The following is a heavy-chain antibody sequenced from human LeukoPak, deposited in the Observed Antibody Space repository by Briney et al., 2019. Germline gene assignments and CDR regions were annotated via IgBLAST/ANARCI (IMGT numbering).Heavy chain of an antibody. CDR1: GFTFSSHG. Sequence: GGSLRLSCAASGFTFSSHGMHWVRQAPGKGLEWVAFIRYDGSNKYYADSVKGRFTISRDNSKNTLYLQMNSLRAEDTAVYYCAKDYSHLWFGELSHWGQGTLVTVSS. CDR3: AKDYSHLWFGELSH. D-gene: IGHD3-10*01. CDR2: IRYDGSNK. V-gene: IGHV3-30*02. J-gene: IGHJ4*02.